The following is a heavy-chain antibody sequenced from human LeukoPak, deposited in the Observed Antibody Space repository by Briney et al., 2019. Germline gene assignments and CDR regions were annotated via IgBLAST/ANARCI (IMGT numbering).Heavy chain of an antibody. CDR2: IHHSGST. Sequence: SETLSLTCAASGYSISSGYYWGWIRQPPGKGLEWIGSIHHSGSTYYNPSLKSRLTVSVDTSKNQFSLKLSSVTAADTAIYYCGLSKLGIAVAGPIDYWGQGTLVTVSS. D-gene: IGHD6-19*01. V-gene: IGHV4-38-2*01. CDR3: GLSKLGIAVAGPIDY. J-gene: IGHJ4*01. CDR1: GYSISSGYY.